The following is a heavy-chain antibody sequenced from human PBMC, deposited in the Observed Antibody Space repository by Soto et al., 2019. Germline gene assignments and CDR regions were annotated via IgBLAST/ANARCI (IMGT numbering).Heavy chain of an antibody. CDR3: ARVRTWLQARWFDP. CDR2: IYYSGST. Sequence: PSETLSLTCTVSGGSISSGGYYWSWIRQHPGKGLEWIGYIYYSGSTYYNPSLKSRVTISVDTSKNQFSLKLSSVTAADTAVYYCARVRTWLQARWFDPWGQGTLVTVSS. J-gene: IGHJ5*02. D-gene: IGHD5-12*01. V-gene: IGHV4-31*03. CDR1: GGSISSGGYY.